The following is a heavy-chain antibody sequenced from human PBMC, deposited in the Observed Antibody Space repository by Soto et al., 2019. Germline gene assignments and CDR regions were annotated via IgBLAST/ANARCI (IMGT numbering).Heavy chain of an antibody. Sequence: ASVKVSCKASGYTFTSYYMHWVRQAPGQGLEWMGIINPSGGSTSYAQKFQGRVTMTRDTSTSTVYMELSSLRSGGTAVYYCARDLHVVVPSLYYYYGMDVWGQGTTVTVSS. CDR3: ARDLHVVVPSLYYYYGMDV. CDR1: GYTFTSYY. CDR2: INPSGGST. J-gene: IGHJ6*02. V-gene: IGHV1-46*01. D-gene: IGHD2-2*01.